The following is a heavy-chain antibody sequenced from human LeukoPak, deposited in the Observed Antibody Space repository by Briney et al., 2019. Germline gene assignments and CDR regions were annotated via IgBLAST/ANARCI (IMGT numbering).Heavy chain of an antibody. V-gene: IGHV1-2*02. Sequence: ASVRVSCKASGYTFTGYYMHWVRQAPGQGLEWMGWINPNSGGTNYAQKFQGRVTMTRDTSISTAYMELSRLRSDDTAVYYCARAPTLRYFDWYYFDYWGQGTLVTVSS. D-gene: IGHD3-9*01. CDR2: INPNSGGT. J-gene: IGHJ4*02. CDR1: GYTFTGYY. CDR3: ARAPTLRYFDWYYFDY.